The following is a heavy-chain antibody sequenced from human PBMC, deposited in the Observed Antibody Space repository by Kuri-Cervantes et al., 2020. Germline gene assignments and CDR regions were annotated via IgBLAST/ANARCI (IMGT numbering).Heavy chain of an antibody. Sequence: ASVKVSCKASGYTFASFGISWVRQAPGQGLEWMGWVSAYNGDTKYAPKLQGRVTMTTDTSTSTAYMELRSLTSDDTAVYYCARGYCSDDSRYSWYYGMDVWAQGTTVTVSS. CDR2: VSAYNGDT. J-gene: IGHJ6*02. V-gene: IGHV1-18*01. CDR3: ARGYCSDDSRYSWYYGMDV. CDR1: GYTFASFG. D-gene: IGHD2-15*01.